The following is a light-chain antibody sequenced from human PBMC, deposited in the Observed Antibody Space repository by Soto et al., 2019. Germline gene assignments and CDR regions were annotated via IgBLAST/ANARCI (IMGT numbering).Light chain of an antibody. Sequence: QSALTQPASVSGSPGQSITISCTGSSSDVGGYKYVSCYQQYPGKAPKLMIYDVSNRPSGVSNRFSGSKSGNTASLTISGLQAEDEADYYCSSYAGSRYVVFGGGTKLTVL. CDR3: SSYAGSRYVV. J-gene: IGLJ2*01. CDR1: SSDVGGYKY. CDR2: DVS. V-gene: IGLV2-14*01.